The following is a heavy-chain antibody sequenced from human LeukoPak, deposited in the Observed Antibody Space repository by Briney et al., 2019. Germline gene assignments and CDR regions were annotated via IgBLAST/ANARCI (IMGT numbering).Heavy chain of an antibody. CDR1: GLTFSSYW. V-gene: IGHV3-7*01. CDR2: IKPDGSEK. D-gene: IGHD1-26*01. Sequence: GGSLRLSCATSGLTFSSYWMSGVRQAPGKGLEWVANIKPDGSEKNYVDSVKGRFTISRDNAKNSLYLQMNSLRAEDTAVYYCARGGSHGYWGQGTLVTVSS. J-gene: IGHJ4*02. CDR3: ARGGSHGY.